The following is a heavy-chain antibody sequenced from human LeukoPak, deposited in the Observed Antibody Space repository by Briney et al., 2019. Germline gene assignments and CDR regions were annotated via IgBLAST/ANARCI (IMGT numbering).Heavy chain of an antibody. V-gene: IGHV4-59*13. J-gene: IGHJ5*01. CDR1: GASISVYH. CDR2: IYYNGSA. CDR3: AKGGVLQYNWFDS. D-gene: IGHD3-10*01. Sequence: SETLSLTCTVSGASISVYHWSWIRQPPGKGPEWIGCIYYNGSANYNPSLKSRVTISGDTSKNQFSLKLSSVTAADTAVYYCAKGGVLQYNWFDSWGQGTLVTVSS.